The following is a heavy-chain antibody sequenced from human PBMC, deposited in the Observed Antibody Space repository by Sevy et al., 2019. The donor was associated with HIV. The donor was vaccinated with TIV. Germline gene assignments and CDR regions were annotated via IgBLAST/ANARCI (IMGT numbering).Heavy chain of an antibody. J-gene: IGHJ6*02. CDR2: LRGSDSTI. D-gene: IGHD4-17*01. Sequence: GGSLRLSCAASGFTFSDYYMSWIRQAPGKGLEWISYLRGSDSTIDYADSVKGRFTISRDNAKNSLYLQMNSLRAEDTAVYYCARDHVKDGDLGDYYYYAMDVWGQGTTVTVSS. CDR3: ARDHVKDGDLGDYYYYAMDV. V-gene: IGHV3-11*01. CDR1: GFTFSDYY.